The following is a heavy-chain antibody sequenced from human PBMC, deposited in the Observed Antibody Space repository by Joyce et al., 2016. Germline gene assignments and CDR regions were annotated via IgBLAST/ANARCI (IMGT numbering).Heavy chain of an antibody. CDR2: LKIGDST. CDR3: TTEYFYYMDV. CDR1: GLTISFKF. J-gene: IGHJ6*03. Sequence: EVQLVESGGGLIQPGGSLRLSCAASGLTISFKFMNWVRQAPGKGLEWISLLKIGDSTHDADSVKGRFTISRDTSKNTLYLQRNSLRAEDTAVYYCTTEYFYYMDVWGKGTTVTVSS. V-gene: IGHV3-53*01.